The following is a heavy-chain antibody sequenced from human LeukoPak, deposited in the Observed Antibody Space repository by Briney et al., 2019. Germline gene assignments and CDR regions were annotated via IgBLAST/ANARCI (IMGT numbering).Heavy chain of an antibody. J-gene: IGHJ4*02. D-gene: IGHD3-9*01. V-gene: IGHV5-10-1*01. CDR3: ARESYYDILTGSNFDY. CDR2: IDPSDSYT. CDR1: GYSFTSYW. Sequence: GESLRISCKGSGYSFTSYWISWVRQMPGKGLEWMGRIDPSDSYTNYSPSFQGHVTISADKSISTAYLQWSGLKASDTAMYYCARESYYDILTGSNFDYWGQGTLVTVSS.